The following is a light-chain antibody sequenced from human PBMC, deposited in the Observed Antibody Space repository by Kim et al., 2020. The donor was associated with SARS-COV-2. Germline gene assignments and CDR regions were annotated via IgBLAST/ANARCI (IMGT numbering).Light chain of an antibody. CDR2: GAS. J-gene: IGKJ5*01. Sequence: EIVLTQSPGPLSLSPGERATLSCSASQSVSSTYLAWYQQKPGQAPRLLIYGASSRATGISDRFSGSGSGTDFTLTISRLEPEDFAVYYCQQYGSSSIIFGQGTRLEIK. CDR3: QQYGSSSII. V-gene: IGKV3-20*01. CDR1: QSVSSTY.